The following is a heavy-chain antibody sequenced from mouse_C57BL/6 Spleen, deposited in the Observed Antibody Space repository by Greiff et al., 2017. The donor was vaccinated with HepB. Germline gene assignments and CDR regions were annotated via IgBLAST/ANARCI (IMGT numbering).Heavy chain of an antibody. CDR1: GYTFTDYN. V-gene: IGHV1-22*01. Sequence: EVQLQQSGPELVKPGASVKMSCKASGYTFTDYNMHWVKQSHGKSLEWIGYINPNNGGTSYNQKFKGKATLTVNKSSSTAYMELRSLTSEDSAVYYCARYYGSSWYFDVWGTGTTVTVSS. D-gene: IGHD1-1*01. J-gene: IGHJ1*03. CDR3: ARYYGSSWYFDV. CDR2: INPNNGGT.